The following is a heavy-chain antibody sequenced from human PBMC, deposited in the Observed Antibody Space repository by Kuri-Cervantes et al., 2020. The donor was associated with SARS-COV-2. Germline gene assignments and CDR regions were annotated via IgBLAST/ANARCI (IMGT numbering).Heavy chain of an antibody. Sequence: SETLSLTCIVSGGSIGSSHYWGWIRQPPGKGLEWIGSIRNGGSTYFNPSLKSRVSISVDTSKNHVSLRLTSVTAADTAVYSCARLEWRYDYWGQGTLVTVSS. CDR2: IRNGGST. CDR1: GGSIGSSHY. J-gene: IGHJ4*02. D-gene: IGHD5-12*01. CDR3: ARLEWRYDY. V-gene: IGHV4-39*01.